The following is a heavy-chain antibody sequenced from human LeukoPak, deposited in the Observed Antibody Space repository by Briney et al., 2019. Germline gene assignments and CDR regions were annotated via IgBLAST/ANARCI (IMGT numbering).Heavy chain of an antibody. J-gene: IGHJ4*02. V-gene: IGHV1-69*04. CDR2: IIPSIGIS. CDR1: GGRFTNYA. Sequence: GSSVKVSCKTSGGRFTNYAISWVRQAPGRGLEWMGRIIPSIGISNYAQKFEGRVTITADKSTRTAYMELDSLRSEDTAIYYCASGTDSDSWVGYSDYWGQGTLVTVSS. D-gene: IGHD2-21*01. CDR3: ASGTDSDSWVGYSDY.